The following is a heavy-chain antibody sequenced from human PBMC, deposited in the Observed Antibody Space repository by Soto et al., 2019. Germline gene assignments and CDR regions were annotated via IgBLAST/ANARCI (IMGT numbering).Heavy chain of an antibody. J-gene: IGHJ4*02. D-gene: IGHD2-15*01. Sequence: QITLKESGPTLVKHTQTLTLTCTFSGFSLSTSGVGVGWIRQPPGKALEWLVLIYWDDDKRYSPSLKSRLTITKDTSKNQVVLTMTNMDPVDTATYYCAHRPSYCSGGSCYSGFDYWGQGTLVTVSS. CDR2: IYWDDDK. V-gene: IGHV2-5*02. CDR1: GFSLSTSGVG. CDR3: AHRPSYCSGGSCYSGFDY.